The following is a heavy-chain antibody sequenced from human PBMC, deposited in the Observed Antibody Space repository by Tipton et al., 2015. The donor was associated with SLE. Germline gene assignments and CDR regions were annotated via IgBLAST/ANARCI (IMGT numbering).Heavy chain of an antibody. Sequence: SLRLSCAASGFTFDDYGMSWVRQAPGKGLEWVSGINWNGDSTGYADSVKGRFTISRDNAKNSLYLQMNSLRAEDTAVYYCARKSDFGVVIHYGMDVWGQGTTVTVSS. V-gene: IGHV3-20*04. CDR3: ARKSDFGVVIHYGMDV. D-gene: IGHD3-3*01. CDR2: INWNGDST. CDR1: GFTFDDYG. J-gene: IGHJ6*02.